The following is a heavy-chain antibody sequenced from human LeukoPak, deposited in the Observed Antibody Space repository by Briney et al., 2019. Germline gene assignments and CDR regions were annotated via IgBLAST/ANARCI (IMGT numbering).Heavy chain of an antibody. D-gene: IGHD3-10*01. J-gene: IGHJ4*02. V-gene: IGHV4-34*01. CDR2: IHYTGAT. CDR3: ARVGRITMVRGALDY. Sequence: PSETLSLTCAVYGGSFRGYYWSWIRQPPGKGLEWIGEIHYTGATNYKPSLKSRVTISGDPSKNQVSLRVSSVTAADTAVYYCARVGRITMVRGALDYWGQGTLVTVSS. CDR1: GGSFRGYY.